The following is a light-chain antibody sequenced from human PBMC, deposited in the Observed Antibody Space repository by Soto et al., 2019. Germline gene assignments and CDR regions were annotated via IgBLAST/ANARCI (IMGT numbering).Light chain of an antibody. V-gene: IGLV2-14*01. CDR2: EVS. J-gene: IGLJ3*02. CDR1: GSDIGVYNY. CDR3: ASFTTSSTRV. Sequence: QSALTQPASVSGSPGQSLTISCTGTGSDIGVYNYVSWYQQHPGKAPKLMIYEVSNRPSGVSDRFSGSKSGSTASLTISGLLAEDEADYYCASFTTSSTRVFGGGTKLTVL.